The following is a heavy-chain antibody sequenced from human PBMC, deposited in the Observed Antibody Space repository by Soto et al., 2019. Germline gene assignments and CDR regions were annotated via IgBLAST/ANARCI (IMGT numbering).Heavy chain of an antibody. Sequence: PSETLSLTCTVSGGSISSGGYYWSWIRQHPGKGLEWIGYIYYSGSTYYNPSLKSRVTISVDTSKNQFSLKLSSVTAADTAMYYCARDLGGSYYEGGFDYWGQGTLVTVSS. D-gene: IGHD1-26*01. CDR3: ARDLGGSYYEGGFDY. V-gene: IGHV4-31*03. CDR1: GGSISSGGYY. CDR2: IYYSGST. J-gene: IGHJ4*02.